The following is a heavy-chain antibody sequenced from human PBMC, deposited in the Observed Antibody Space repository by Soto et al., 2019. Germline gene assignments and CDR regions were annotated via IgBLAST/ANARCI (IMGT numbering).Heavy chain of an antibody. J-gene: IGHJ4*02. CDR1: GGTFSSYT. CDR2: IIPILGIA. V-gene: IGHV1-69*02. D-gene: IGHD2-21*01. CDR3: ARGEGARGY. Sequence: QVQLVQSGAEVKKPGSSMKVSCKASGGTFSSYTISWVRQAPGQGLEWMGRIIPILGIANYSQKFKGRVTITADKSTSTAYMELSSRSSEDTAVYYCARGEGARGYWGQGTLVTVSS.